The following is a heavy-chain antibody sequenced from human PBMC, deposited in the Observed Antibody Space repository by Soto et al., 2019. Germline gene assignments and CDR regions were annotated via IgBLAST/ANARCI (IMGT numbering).Heavy chain of an antibody. J-gene: IGHJ5*02. CDR2: IYYSGST. CDR3: ASTRRNWFDP. V-gene: IGHV4-31*03. CDR1: CGSISSGGYY. Sequence: SETLSLTCTVSCGSISSGGYYWSWIRQHPGKGLEWIGYIYYSGSTYYNPSLKSRVTISVDTSKNQFSLKLSSVTAADTAVYYCASTRRNWFDPWGQGTLVTVSS. D-gene: IGHD6-6*01.